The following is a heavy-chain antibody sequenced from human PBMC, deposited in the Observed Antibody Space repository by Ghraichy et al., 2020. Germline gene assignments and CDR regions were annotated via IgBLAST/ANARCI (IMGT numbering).Heavy chain of an antibody. V-gene: IGHV3-21*01. Sequence: GESLNISCAASGFTFSNYNMNWVRQTPRKGLEWVSSISSSSTFIYYADSVKGRFTISSDNAKNSLYLQMNSLGAEDTAVYYCSRDDGSGFYTRTTTEFWGQGTLVTVSS. D-gene: IGHD3-22*01. CDR1: GFTFSNYN. CDR3: SRDDGSGFYTRTTTEF. CDR2: ISSSSTFI. J-gene: IGHJ4*02.